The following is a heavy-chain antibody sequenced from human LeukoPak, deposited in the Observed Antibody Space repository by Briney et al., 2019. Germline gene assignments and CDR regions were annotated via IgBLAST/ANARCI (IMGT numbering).Heavy chain of an antibody. D-gene: IGHD3-3*01. V-gene: IGHV1-46*01. J-gene: IGHJ4*02. CDR1: GYTFTSYY. CDR2: INPSGGRR. CDR3: ARNAAAYHSIFLEWLSLKYYFDY. Sequence: ASVKVSCKASGYTFTSYYMHWLRQAPGQGIEWMGVINPSGGRRSYAQKVQGRVTMTTDTSTGTAYMELRSLRSDDTAVYYCARNAAAYHSIFLEWLSLKYYFDYWGQGTLVTVSS.